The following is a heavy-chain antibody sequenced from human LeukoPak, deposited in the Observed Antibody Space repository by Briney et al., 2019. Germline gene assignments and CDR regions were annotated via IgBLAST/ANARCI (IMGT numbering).Heavy chain of an antibody. Sequence: GGSLRLSCAASGFTFSGYWMSWVRQAPGKGLEWVATIKQDGSEKYVDSVKGRFTISRDNAKNSLYLQMNSLRAEDTAVYYCASDVSGSWGYYYYYYMDVWGRGTTVTVSS. CDR1: GFTFSGYW. CDR3: ASDVSGSWGYYYYYYMDV. CDR2: IKQDGSEK. D-gene: IGHD6-13*01. J-gene: IGHJ6*03. V-gene: IGHV3-7*01.